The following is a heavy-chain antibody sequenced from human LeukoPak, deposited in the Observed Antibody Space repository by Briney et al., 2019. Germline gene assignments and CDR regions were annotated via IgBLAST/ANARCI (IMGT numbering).Heavy chain of an antibody. CDR2: IYYSGST. CDR3: ARSGGQQLDYLVLGYYYYYMDV. V-gene: IGHV4-39*07. CDR1: GGSISSSSYY. D-gene: IGHD6-13*01. J-gene: IGHJ6*03. Sequence: PSETLSLTCTVSGGSISSSSYYWGWIRQPPGKGLEWIGSIYYSGSTYYNPSLKSRVTISVDTSKNQFSLKLSSVTAADTAVYYCARSGGQQLDYLVLGYYYYYMDVWGKGTTVTVSS.